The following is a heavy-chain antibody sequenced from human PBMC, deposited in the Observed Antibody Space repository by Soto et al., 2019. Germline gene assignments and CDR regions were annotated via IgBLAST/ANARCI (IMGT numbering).Heavy chain of an antibody. V-gene: IGHV1-69*13. CDR3: ARRGNIVATISYYYYGMDV. CDR1: GGTFSSYA. Sequence: SVKVSCKASGGTFSSYAISWVRQAPGQGLEWMGGIIPIFGTANYAQKFQGRVTITADESTSTAYMELSSLRSEDTAVYYCARRGNIVATISYYYYGMDVWGQGTTVTVS. CDR2: IIPIFGTA. D-gene: IGHD5-12*01. J-gene: IGHJ6*02.